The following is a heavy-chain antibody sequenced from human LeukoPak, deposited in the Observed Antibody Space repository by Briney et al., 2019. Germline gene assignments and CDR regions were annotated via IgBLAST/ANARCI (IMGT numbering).Heavy chain of an antibody. CDR3: ARALRVVAATPSYYYYGMDV. CDR1: GGSFSGYY. D-gene: IGHD2-15*01. Sequence: KTSETLSLTCAVYGGSFSGYYWSWIRQPPGKGLEWIGEINHSGSTNYNPSLKSRVTISVDTSKNQFSLKLSSVTAADTAVYYCARALRVVAATPSYYYYGMDVWGQGTTVTVSS. V-gene: IGHV4-34*01. CDR2: INHSGST. J-gene: IGHJ6*02.